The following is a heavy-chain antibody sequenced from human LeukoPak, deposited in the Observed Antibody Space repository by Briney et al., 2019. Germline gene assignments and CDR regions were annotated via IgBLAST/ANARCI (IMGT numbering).Heavy chain of an antibody. CDR1: GGSFSGNY. D-gene: IGHD2-21*02. Sequence: SETLSLTCAVYGGSFSGNYWSWSRQPPGKGLEWIGEINHSGSTNYNPSLKSRVTISVDTSKNQFSLKLSSVTAADTAVYYCARGRENSIVVVTAWFGMDVWGQGTTVTVSS. CDR3: ARGRENSIVVVTAWFGMDV. J-gene: IGHJ6*02. CDR2: INHSGST. V-gene: IGHV4-34*01.